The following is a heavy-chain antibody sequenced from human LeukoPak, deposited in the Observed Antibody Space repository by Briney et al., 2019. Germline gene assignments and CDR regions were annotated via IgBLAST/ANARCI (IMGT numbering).Heavy chain of an antibody. Sequence: SQTLSLTCAISGDSVSSNSAAWNWIRQSPSRGLEWLGRTYFRSKWYNDYAVSMKSRITSNADTSKNQFSLQLNSATPEDTAVYYCARDLSGRFDPWGQETLVTVSS. J-gene: IGHJ5*02. V-gene: IGHV6-1*01. D-gene: IGHD3-10*01. CDR3: ARDLSGRFDP. CDR1: GDSVSSNSAA. CDR2: TYFRSKWYN.